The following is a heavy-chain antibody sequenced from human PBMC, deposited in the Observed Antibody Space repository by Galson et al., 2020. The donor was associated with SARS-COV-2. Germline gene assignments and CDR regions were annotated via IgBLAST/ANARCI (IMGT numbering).Heavy chain of an antibody. D-gene: IGHD3-22*01. Sequence: GGSLRLSCAASGFTFSRYEMNWVRQAPGRGLEWPSYISSSGSTMYYADSVKDRFTISRDNSKNSLYLQMNSLRAEGTAVYFCARGSSTYDSVGYHYYFDCWGQGTLVTVS. CDR2: ISSSGSTM. CDR3: ARGSSTYDSVGYHYYFDC. V-gene: IGHV3-48*03. J-gene: IGHJ4*02. CDR1: GFTFSRYE.